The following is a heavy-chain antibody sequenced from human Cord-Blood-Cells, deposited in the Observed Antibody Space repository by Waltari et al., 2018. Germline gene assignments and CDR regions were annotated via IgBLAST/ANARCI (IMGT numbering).Heavy chain of an antibody. D-gene: IGHD3-9*01. V-gene: IGHV1-2*02. CDR2: INPNSGGT. Sequence: QVQLVQSGAEVKKPGASVKVSCKASGYTFTGYYMHWVRQAPGQGLEWMGWINPNSGGTNYAQKIQGRVTMTRHPSISTAYMELSRLRSDDTAVYYCARGRYDILTGYSYYFDYWGQGTLVTVSS. CDR1: GYTFTGYY. CDR3: ARGRYDILTGYSYYFDY. J-gene: IGHJ4*02.